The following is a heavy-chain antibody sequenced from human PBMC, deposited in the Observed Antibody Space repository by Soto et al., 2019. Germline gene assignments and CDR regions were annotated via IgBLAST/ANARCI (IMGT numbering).Heavy chain of an antibody. CDR3: GKGRRNLVRLLLRMDV. V-gene: IGHV3-30-3*01. D-gene: IGHD4-17*01. J-gene: IGHJ6*02. CDR1: GFTFSSYA. CDR2: ISYDGSNK. Sequence: QVQLVESGGGVVQPGRSLRLSCAASGFTFSSYAMHWVRQAPGKGLEWVAVISYDGSNKYYADSVKGRFTISRDNSKNTPELEMNRLGGEEKGVVFWGKGRRNLVRLLLRMDVWGQGTTVTVSS.